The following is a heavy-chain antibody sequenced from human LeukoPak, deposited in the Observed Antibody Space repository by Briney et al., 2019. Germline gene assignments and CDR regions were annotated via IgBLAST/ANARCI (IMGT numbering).Heavy chain of an antibody. J-gene: IGHJ5*02. CDR2: IYPGDSDT. V-gene: IGHV5-51*01. CDR1: GYSFTSYW. CDR3: ASTYSYGSYWFDP. Sequence: GEPLKISCKGSGYSFTSYWIGWVRQMPGKGLEWMGIIYPGDSDTRYSPSFQGQVTISADKSISTAYLQWSSLKASDTAMYYCASTYSYGSYWFDPWGQGTLVTVSS. D-gene: IGHD5-18*01.